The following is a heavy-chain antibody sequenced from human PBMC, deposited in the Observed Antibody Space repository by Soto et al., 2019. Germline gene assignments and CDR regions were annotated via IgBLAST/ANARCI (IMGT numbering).Heavy chain of an antibody. CDR3: ARRGQTTVYYYYGLDV. D-gene: IGHD3-16*01. V-gene: IGHV5-51*01. CDR2: IYPGDSDT. Sequence: GEFLKISCKASGYRFSDSWIGWVRQTPGKGLEWMGMIYPGDSDTRYSPSFQGQVTISADTSISTAYLQWNSLKASDTAIFYCARRGQTTVYYYYGLDVWGQGTTVTVSS. J-gene: IGHJ6*02. CDR1: GYRFSDSW.